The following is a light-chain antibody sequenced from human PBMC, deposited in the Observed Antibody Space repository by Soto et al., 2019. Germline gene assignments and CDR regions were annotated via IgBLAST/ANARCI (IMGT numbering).Light chain of an antibody. J-gene: IGLJ1*01. CDR1: SSNIGSNT. V-gene: IGLV1-44*01. Sequence: ALTQPPSASGTPGQSVTISCSGSSSNIGSNTVNWYQQLPGTAPKLRMYSNNQRPSGVPDRFSGSKSGTSASLAISGLQSEDEADYYCAAWDDSLDGYVFGTGTKVTVL. CDR2: SNN. CDR3: AAWDDSLDGYV.